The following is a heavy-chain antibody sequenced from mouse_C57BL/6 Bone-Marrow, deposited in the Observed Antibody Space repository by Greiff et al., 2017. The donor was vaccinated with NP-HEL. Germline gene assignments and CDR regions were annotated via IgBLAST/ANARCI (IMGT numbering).Heavy chain of an antibody. CDR2: IYPGDGDT. CDR3: ARYGTTGRDY. CDR1: GYAFSSYW. V-gene: IGHV1-80*01. Sequence: VMLVESGAELVKPGASVKISCKASGYAFSSYWMNWVKQRPGKGLEWIGQIYPGDGDTNYNGKFKGKATLTADKSSSTAYMQLSSLTSEDSAVYFCARYGTTGRDYWGQGTTLTVSS. D-gene: IGHD1-1*01. J-gene: IGHJ2*01.